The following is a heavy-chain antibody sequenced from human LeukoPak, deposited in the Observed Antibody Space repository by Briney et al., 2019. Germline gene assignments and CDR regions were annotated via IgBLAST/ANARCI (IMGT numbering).Heavy chain of an antibody. V-gene: IGHV1-69*05. CDR2: LIPLFGTA. CDR3: ARGGGPYASTGFFAGPYDY. Sequence: SVKVSCKPSGDTFSTNVISWVRQAPGQGLEWMGGLIPLFGTAHYAQKLQGRVTITTDESTSTAYMVLSSLRSDDTAVYYCARGGGPYASTGFFAGPYDYWGQGTLVSVSS. CDR1: GDTFSTNV. D-gene: IGHD2-2*01. J-gene: IGHJ4*02.